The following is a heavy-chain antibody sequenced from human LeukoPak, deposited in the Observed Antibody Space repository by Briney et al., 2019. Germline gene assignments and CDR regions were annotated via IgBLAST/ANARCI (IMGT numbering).Heavy chain of an antibody. J-gene: IGHJ5*02. CDR3: ARDWSIAARRDWFDP. V-gene: IGHV4-39*07. CDR2: IYYSGST. D-gene: IGHD6-6*01. CDR1: GGSISSSSYY. Sequence: SETLSLTCTVSGGSISSSSYYWGWIRQPPGKGLEWIGSIYYSGSTYYNPSLKSRVTISVDTSKNQFSLKLSSVTAADTAVYYCARDWSIAARRDWFDPWGQGTLVTVSS.